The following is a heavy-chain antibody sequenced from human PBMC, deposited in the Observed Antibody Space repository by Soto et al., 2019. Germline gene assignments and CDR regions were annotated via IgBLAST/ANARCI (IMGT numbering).Heavy chain of an antibody. Sequence: GGSLRLSCAASGFTFSSYSMNWVRQAPGKGLEWVSYISSSSSTIYYADSVKGRFTISRDNAKNSLYLQMNSLRAEDTAVYYCAREYCSGGSCYIYYYYMDVWGKGTTVTVSS. CDR3: AREYCSGGSCYIYYYYMDV. CDR1: GFTFSSYS. CDR2: ISSSSSTI. V-gene: IGHV3-48*01. D-gene: IGHD2-15*01. J-gene: IGHJ6*03.